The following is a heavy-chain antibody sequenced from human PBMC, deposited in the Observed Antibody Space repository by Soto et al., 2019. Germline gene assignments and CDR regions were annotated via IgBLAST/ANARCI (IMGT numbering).Heavy chain of an antibody. CDR1: GFTFSSYS. D-gene: IGHD2-8*01. Sequence: EVQLVESGGGLVKPGGSLRLSCAASGFTFSSYSMNWVRQAPGKGLEWVSSISSSSSYIYYADSVKGRFTISRDNAKNSLYLQMNSLRAEDTAVYYCARDADIVLMVYATTYYGMDVWGQGTTVTVSS. V-gene: IGHV3-21*01. CDR2: ISSSSSYI. J-gene: IGHJ6*02. CDR3: ARDADIVLMVYATTYYGMDV.